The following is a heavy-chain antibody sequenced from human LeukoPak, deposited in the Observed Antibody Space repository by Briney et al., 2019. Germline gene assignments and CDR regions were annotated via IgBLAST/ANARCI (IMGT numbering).Heavy chain of an antibody. CDR1: GVTFSSYA. J-gene: IGHJ4*02. CDR2: ISASGGNT. Sequence: PGGSLRLSCAASGVTFSSYAMSWVRQAPGKGLEWVSTISASGGNTFYADSVKGRFTISRHNSKNTLHLQMNSLRAEDTAVYYCAKDGRVEQQLYYFDYWGQGALVTVSS. D-gene: IGHD6-13*01. CDR3: AKDGRVEQQLYYFDY. V-gene: IGHV3-23*01.